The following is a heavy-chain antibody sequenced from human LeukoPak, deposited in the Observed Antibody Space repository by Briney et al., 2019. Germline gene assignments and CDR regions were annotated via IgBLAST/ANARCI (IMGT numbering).Heavy chain of an antibody. CDR1: GYTLTDLS. Sequence: ASVKVSCKVSGYTLTDLSMHWVRQAPGKGLEWMGGFDPEDGERIFAEKFQGRVIMTEDTSTDTAYMGLRSLSSEDTAVYYCSTLLSTNYLDHWGQGTLVTVAS. V-gene: IGHV1-24*01. D-gene: IGHD2/OR15-2a*01. J-gene: IGHJ4*02. CDR2: FDPEDGER. CDR3: STLLSTNYLDH.